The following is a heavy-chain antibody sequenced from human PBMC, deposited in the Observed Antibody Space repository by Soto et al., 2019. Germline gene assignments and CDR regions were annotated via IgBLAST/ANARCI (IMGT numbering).Heavy chain of an antibody. CDR3: ARGVGSSPPRY. J-gene: IGHJ4*02. Sequence: SETLSLTCTVSCGSISSGDYYWVCVRQPPGKGLEWIGSIFYLGSSYYNPSLKSRVTMSVDTSKNQFSLRLRSVPAADTALYFCARGVGSSPPRYWGRGTLVTVSS. D-gene: IGHD3-9*01. CDR1: CGSISSGDYY. CDR2: IFYLGSS. V-gene: IGHV4-39*01.